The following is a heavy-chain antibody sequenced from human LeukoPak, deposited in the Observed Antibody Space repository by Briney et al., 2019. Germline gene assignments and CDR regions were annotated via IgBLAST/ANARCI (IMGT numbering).Heavy chain of an antibody. J-gene: IGHJ1*01. CDR2: INYDARSR. V-gene: IGHV3-74*01. D-gene: IGHD1-1*01. CDR1: GFTFSFSG. CDR3: VRGAGPGTPFD. Sequence: GGSLRPSCPASGFTFSFSGLHWVRQPPGKGLGWVSSINYDARSRTYADSVKGRLTISRDNAENTLFLQMNSLRVEDTAIYSCVRGAGPGTPFDWGQGILVTVSS.